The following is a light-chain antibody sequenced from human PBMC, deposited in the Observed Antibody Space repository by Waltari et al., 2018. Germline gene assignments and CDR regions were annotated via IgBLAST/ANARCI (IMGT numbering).Light chain of an antibody. Sequence: DLQMTPSPSSLSASVGDRATITCRASQGISKYLAWYQQKPGQVPQLLMYAASTLQSGVPPPFSGSGSGTDFTLTISSLQPEDVATYYCQKYNSAPLTFGGGTKVEIK. CDR3: QKYNSAPLT. CDR2: AAS. V-gene: IGKV1-27*01. CDR1: QGISKY. J-gene: IGKJ4*01.